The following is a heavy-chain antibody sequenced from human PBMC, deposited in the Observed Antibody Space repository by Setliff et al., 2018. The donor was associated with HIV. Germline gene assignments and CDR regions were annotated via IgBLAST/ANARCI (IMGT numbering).Heavy chain of an antibody. CDR1: GGSISSYY. CDR2: IYTSESS. J-gene: IGHJ2*01. V-gene: IGHV4-4*08. Sequence: PSETLSLTCTVSGGSISSYYWSWIRQPLGKGLEWIGYIYTSESSNYNPSLKSRVTFSVDTSKNQFSLKLSSVTAADTAVYYCARSARFFYASGSRRYFDLWGRGTLVTVSS. CDR3: ARSARFFYASGSRRYFDL. D-gene: IGHD3-10*01.